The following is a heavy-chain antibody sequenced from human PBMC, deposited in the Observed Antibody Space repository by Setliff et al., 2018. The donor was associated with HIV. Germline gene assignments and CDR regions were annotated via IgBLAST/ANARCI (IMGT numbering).Heavy chain of an antibody. CDR1: GCSFSRYW. CDR3: ARHPIHTYGYGAFDF. J-gene: IGHJ4*02. CDR2: IYPGDSSS. D-gene: IGHD5-18*01. Sequence: PGESLTISCEGSGCSFSRYWIGWVRQMPGKGLEWMGVIYPGDSSSKYSPSFQGQVTISVDTSISTAYLQWNSLKASDTAIYYCARHPIHTYGYGAFDFWGRGTLVTVSS. V-gene: IGHV5-51*01.